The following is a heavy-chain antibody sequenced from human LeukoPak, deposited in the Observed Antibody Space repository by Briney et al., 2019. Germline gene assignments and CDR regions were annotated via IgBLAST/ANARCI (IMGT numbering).Heavy chain of an antibody. Sequence: PGGSLRLSCATSGFIFSNYWMHWVRQAPGKGPVWVSHISGDGRTRNYADSVKGRFTISRDNAKKVVYLQMNSLRAEDTAVYYCARVSPPTAMAALAEFDYWGQGTLVTVSS. J-gene: IGHJ4*02. CDR3: ARVSPPTAMAALAEFDY. CDR1: GFIFSNYW. V-gene: IGHV3-74*01. CDR2: ISGDGRTR. D-gene: IGHD5-18*01.